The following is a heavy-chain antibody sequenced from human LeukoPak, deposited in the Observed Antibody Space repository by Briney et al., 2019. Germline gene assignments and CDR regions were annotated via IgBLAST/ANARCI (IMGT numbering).Heavy chain of an antibody. V-gene: IGHV4-4*09. CDR3: ARRGGSYFGAGFDAFDI. CDR2: IYTSGST. J-gene: IGHJ3*02. CDR1: GGSISSYY. D-gene: IGHD1-26*01. Sequence: SETLSLTCTVSGGSISSYYWSWIRQPPGKGLEWIGYIYTSGSTNCNPSLKSRVTISVDTSKNQFSLKLSSVTAADTAVYYCARRGGSYFGAGFDAFDIWGQGTMVTVSS.